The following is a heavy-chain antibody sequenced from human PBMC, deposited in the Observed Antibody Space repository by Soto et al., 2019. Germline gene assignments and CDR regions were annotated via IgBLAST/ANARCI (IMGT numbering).Heavy chain of an antibody. CDR3: ARSGEHPFDF. V-gene: IGHV1-18*01. Sequence: GASVKVSCKASGYTFTNYVIHWVRQAPGQGLEWMGWISPLKGNTKYAQKVQGRVSVTTDTSTNTVYLELSGLRYDDTALYYCARSGEHPFDFWGQGTLVTVSS. J-gene: IGHJ4*02. D-gene: IGHD6-25*01. CDR2: ISPLKGNT. CDR1: GYTFTNYV.